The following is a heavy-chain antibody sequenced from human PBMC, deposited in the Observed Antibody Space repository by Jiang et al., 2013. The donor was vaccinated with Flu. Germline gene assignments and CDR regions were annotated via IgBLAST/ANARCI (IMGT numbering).Heavy chain of an antibody. CDR1: GGSISSYY. J-gene: IGHJ5*02. CDR2: IYYSGST. D-gene: IGHD2-15*01. V-gene: IGHV4-59*01. Sequence: GPGLVKPSETLSLTCTVSGGSISSYYWSWIRQPPGKGLEWIGYIYYSGSTNYNPSLKSRVTISVDTSKNQFSLKLSSVTAADTAVYYCARQDNELGWFDPWGQGTLVTVSS. CDR3: ARQDNELGWFDP.